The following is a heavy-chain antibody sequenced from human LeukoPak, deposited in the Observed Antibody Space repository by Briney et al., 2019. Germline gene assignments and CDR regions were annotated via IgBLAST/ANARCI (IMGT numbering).Heavy chain of an antibody. J-gene: IGHJ4*02. CDR2: INPRSGGT. V-gene: IGHV1-2*02. D-gene: IGHD1-1*01. Sequence: ASVKVSCKTSGYTFTGLGLYIHWVRQAPGQGLEWMGWINPRSGGTNYAQKFQGRVTMTRDTSISTAYMELSRLTSDDTAVYYCATDPTTAGTTRFDYWGQGTLVTVSS. CDR1: GYTFTGLGLY. CDR3: ATDPTTAGTTRFDY.